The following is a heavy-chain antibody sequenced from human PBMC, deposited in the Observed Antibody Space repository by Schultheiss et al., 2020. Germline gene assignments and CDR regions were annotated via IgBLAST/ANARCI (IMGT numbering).Heavy chain of an antibody. V-gene: IGHV4-59*08. J-gene: IGHJ5*02. CDR2: IYYSGST. Sequence: SETVSLTCTVSGGSISSYYWSWIRQPPGKGLEWIGYIYYSGSTNYNPSLKSRVTISVDTSKNQFSLKLSSVTAADTAVYYCARGVIRGYCSGGSCYGHWFDPWGQGTLVTVSS. CDR1: GGSISSYY. D-gene: IGHD2-15*01. CDR3: ARGVIRGYCSGGSCYGHWFDP.